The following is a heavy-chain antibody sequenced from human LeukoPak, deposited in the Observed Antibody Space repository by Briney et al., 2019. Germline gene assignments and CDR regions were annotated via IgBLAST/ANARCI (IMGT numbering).Heavy chain of an antibody. Sequence: GGSLRLSCAAARCMFSDYSMHWFRQAPGKGLEWLAVISKDGGAYYADSVKGRFTISRDNDQKTLYLEMNRLRPEDTAVYYCARRPPTVGLDYWGQGTLVTVSS. CDR3: ARRPPTVGLDY. D-gene: IGHD4-17*01. CDR1: RCMFSDYS. V-gene: IGHV3-30*04. CDR2: ISKDGGA. J-gene: IGHJ4*02.